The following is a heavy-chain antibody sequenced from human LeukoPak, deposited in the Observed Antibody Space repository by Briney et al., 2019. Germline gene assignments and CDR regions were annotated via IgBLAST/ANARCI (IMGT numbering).Heavy chain of an antibody. CDR3: AREREYSYGFDGFDV. Sequence: SETLSLTCTVSGGAISNYYWSWMRQSPEKGLEWIGYISLSGSPNYNPSLRSRLSISLDASKSQFSLNLTSVTAADTATYHCAREREYSYGFDGFDVWGQGTKVTVSS. J-gene: IGHJ3*01. CDR1: GGAISNYY. CDR2: ISLSGSP. V-gene: IGHV4-59*12. D-gene: IGHD5-18*01.